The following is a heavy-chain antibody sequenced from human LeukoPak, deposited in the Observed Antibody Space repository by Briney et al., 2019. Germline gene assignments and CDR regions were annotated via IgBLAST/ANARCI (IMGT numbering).Heavy chain of an antibody. Sequence: PGASVKVSCKASGYTFTSYAMHWVRQAPGQRPEWMGWINAGNGNTKYFQKFQGRVTFTRDTSASTAYMELSSLRSEDTAVYYCARDQEGFDYWGQGTLVTVSS. CDR2: INAGNGNT. J-gene: IGHJ4*02. V-gene: IGHV1-3*01. CDR3: ARDQEGFDY. CDR1: GYTFTSYA.